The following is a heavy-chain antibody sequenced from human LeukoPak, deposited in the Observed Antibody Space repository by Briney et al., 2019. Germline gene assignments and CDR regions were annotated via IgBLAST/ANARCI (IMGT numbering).Heavy chain of an antibody. V-gene: IGHV3-23*01. D-gene: IGHD6-13*01. J-gene: IGHJ4*02. CDR2: ISESGGST. CDR1: GFTFTNYA. CDR3: AKGWSYFLDN. Sequence: GGSLRLSCAASGFTFTNYAMSWVRQAPGKGLEWASTISESGGSTNYADSVKGRFTISRDNSKNTLYLQMNSLRAEDTALYYCAKGWSYFLDNWGQGTLVTVSS.